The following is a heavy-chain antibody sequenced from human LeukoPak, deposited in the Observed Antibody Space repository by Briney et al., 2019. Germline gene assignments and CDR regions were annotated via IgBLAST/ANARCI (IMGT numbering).Heavy chain of an antibody. CDR2: IKQDGSEK. J-gene: IGHJ5*02. Sequence: PGGSLRPSCAASGFTFSSYGMHWVRQAPGKGLEWVANIKQDGSEKYYVDSVKGRFTISRDNAKNSLYLQMNSLRAEDTAVYYCARYSRKESWFDPWGQGTLVTVSS. D-gene: IGHD6-13*01. CDR1: GFTFSSYG. CDR3: ARYSRKESWFDP. V-gene: IGHV3-7*01.